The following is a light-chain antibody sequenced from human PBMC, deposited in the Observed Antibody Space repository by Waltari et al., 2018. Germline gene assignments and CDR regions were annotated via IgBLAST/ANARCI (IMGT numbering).Light chain of an antibody. V-gene: IGKV3-15*01. CDR3: QQYNSFWT. CDR2: GAS. CDR1: LSIDDM. Sequence: ATPTRRASLSIDDMLAWYQQKPGQPPRLLIHGASTRDTGIPVRFSGSGSGTDFTLTISSLQPDDFATYYCQQYNSFWTFGQGTKVEIK. J-gene: IGKJ1*01.